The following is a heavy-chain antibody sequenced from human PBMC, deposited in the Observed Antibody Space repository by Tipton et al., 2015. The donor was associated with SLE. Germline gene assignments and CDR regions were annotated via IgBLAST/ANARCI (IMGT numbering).Heavy chain of an antibody. V-gene: IGHV3-23*01. Sequence: PRLSCEGSGFIFSTYAMSWVRQAPGKGLEWVSAITGSGDRTYYINSVKGRFTISRDNSKNSLYLQMSGLRAEDTAVYYCARSPVDYWNGYSAWGPGTLVTVSS. J-gene: IGHJ4*02. D-gene: IGHD3-3*01. CDR2: ITGSGDRT. CDR3: ARSPVDYWNGYSA. CDR1: GFIFSTYA.